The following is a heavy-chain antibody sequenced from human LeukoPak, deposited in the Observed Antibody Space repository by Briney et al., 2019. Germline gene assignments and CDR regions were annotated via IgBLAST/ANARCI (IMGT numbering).Heavy chain of an antibody. Sequence: ASVKVSCKASGYTFTNYNMHWVRQAPGQGLEWMGIINPSGGSTNYAQKFQGRVTMTRDTSTSTVYMEMSSLRSEDTAVYYCARDRGGGGTKWGQGTLVTVSS. CDR1: GYTFTNYN. CDR3: ARDRGGGGTK. D-gene: IGHD2-15*01. J-gene: IGHJ4*02. V-gene: IGHV1-46*01. CDR2: INPSGGST.